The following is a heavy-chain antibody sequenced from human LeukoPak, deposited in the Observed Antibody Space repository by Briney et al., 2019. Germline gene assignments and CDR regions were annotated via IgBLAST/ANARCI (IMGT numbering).Heavy chain of an antibody. CDR3: ARGGGGYYYPFDY. D-gene: IGHD3-22*01. CDR1: GYTFTSYG. J-gene: IGHJ4*02. V-gene: IGHV5-51*01. Sequence: KVSCKASGYTFTSYGIGWVRQMPGKGLEWMGIIYPGDSDTRYSPSFQGQVTISADKSISTANLQWSSLKASDTAMYYCARGGGGYYYPFDYWGQGTLVTVSS. CDR2: IYPGDSDT.